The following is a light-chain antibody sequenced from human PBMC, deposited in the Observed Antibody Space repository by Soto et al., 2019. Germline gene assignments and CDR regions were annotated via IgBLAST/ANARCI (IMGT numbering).Light chain of an antibody. CDR2: GAS. CDR1: QSVSSD. J-gene: IGKJ1*01. CDR3: QQYNNWRT. V-gene: IGKV3-15*01. Sequence: EIVMTQSPATLSVSPGESATLSCRASQSVSSDLAWYQQKPGQAPRLLIHGASTRATGVPARFSGSGSGTEFTLTISSLQSEDFAVYYCQQYNNWRTFGQGTKVEIK.